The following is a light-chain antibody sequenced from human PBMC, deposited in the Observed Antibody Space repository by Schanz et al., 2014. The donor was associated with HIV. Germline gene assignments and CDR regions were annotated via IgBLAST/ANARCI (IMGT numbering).Light chain of an antibody. CDR1: GSNIGSNY. J-gene: IGLJ1*01. CDR3: GTWDSSLSVGV. CDR2: DND. Sequence: QSVLTQPPSVSAAPGQKVTISCSGSGSNIGSNYVSCYQQLPGTAPKLLIYDNDKRPSGIPDRFSGTKSDTSATLGITGLQTGDEADYYCGTWDSSLSVGVFGTGTKLTVL. V-gene: IGLV1-51*01.